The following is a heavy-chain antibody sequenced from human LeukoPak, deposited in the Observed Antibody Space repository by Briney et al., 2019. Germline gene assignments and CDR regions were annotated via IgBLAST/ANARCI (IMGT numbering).Heavy chain of an antibody. CDR2: IYYSGST. D-gene: IGHD4-17*01. CDR3: ARDLKGDYLVGNWFDP. J-gene: IGHJ5*02. Sequence: PSQTLSLTCTVSGGSISSGGYYWSWIRQHPGKGLEWIGYIYYSGSTNYNPSLKSRVTMSVDTSKNQFSLKLSSVTAADTAVYYCARDLKGDYLVGNWFDPWGQGTLVTVSS. V-gene: IGHV4-31*03. CDR1: GGSISSGGYY.